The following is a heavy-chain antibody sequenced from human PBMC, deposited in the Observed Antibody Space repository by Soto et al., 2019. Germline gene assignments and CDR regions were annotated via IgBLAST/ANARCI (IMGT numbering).Heavy chain of an antibody. Sequence: QVQLVQSGAEVKKPGASVKVSCKASGYIFTNYYMHWVRQAPGQGLEWMGMINPSGGGTSYAQKFQSRLTMTRAKSTNTVYVGLSSLSTEDTAVYYCARDFWPEVVPEQNWFDPWGQGTLVTVSS. D-gene: IGHD2-2*01. CDR2: INPSGGGT. CDR3: ARDFWPEVVPEQNWFDP. CDR1: GYIFTNYY. V-gene: IGHV1-46*01. J-gene: IGHJ5*02.